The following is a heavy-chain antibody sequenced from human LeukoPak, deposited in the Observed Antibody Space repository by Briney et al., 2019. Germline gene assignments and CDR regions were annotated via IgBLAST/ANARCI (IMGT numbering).Heavy chain of an antibody. CDR3: AKEQWLFDY. CDR2: ISGSGGST. V-gene: IGHV3-23*01. CDR1: GFTFNTFG. D-gene: IGHD6-19*01. Sequence: GGSLRLSCVTSGFTFNTFGFHWVRQAPGKGLEWVSAISGSGGSTYYADSVKGRFTISRDNSKNTLYLQMNSLRAEDTAVYYCAKEQWLFDYWGQGTLVTVSS. J-gene: IGHJ4*02.